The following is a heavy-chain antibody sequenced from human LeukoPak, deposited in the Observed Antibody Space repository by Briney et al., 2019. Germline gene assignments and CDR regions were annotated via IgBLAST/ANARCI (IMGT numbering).Heavy chain of an antibody. Sequence: SVKVSCTASGGTFSSYAISWVRQAPGQGLEWMGGIIPIFGTANYAQKFQGRVTITADESTSTAYMELSSLRSEDTAVYYCARARGGSYASHWFDPWGQGTLVTVSS. CDR1: GGTFSSYA. J-gene: IGHJ5*02. CDR3: ARARGGSYASHWFDP. CDR2: IIPIFGTA. V-gene: IGHV1-69*13. D-gene: IGHD1-26*01.